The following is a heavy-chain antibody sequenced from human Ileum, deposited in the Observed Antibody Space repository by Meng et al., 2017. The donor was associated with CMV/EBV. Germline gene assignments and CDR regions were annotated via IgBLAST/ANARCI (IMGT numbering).Heavy chain of an antibody. Sequence: QVPLVQSESEVKKPGAAVKVSCKTSGDPFTNSGITWVRQAPGQGLEWMGWINTYNDNSNSAQKFQDRFTMTKDTSTRTAHMELRSLTSDDTAVYYCARVQLSGVFDYWGQGTLVTVSS. CDR1: GDPFTNSG. CDR3: ARVQLSGVFDY. D-gene: IGHD1-26*01. V-gene: IGHV1-18*01. CDR2: INTYNDNS. J-gene: IGHJ4*02.